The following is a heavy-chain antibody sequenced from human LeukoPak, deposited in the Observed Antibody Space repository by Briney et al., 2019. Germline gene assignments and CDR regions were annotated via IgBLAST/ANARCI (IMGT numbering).Heavy chain of an antibody. CDR1: GLTLEFYI. CDR3: ARAPAGMTTAVHTYQYGMDV. D-gene: IGHD4-23*01. CDR2: ISGRRCYI. J-gene: IGHJ6*02. Sequence: GDSLTLSCVPSGLTLEFYIIMWVRQAPGMGLHWVSSISGRRCYINYADSVQGRDTISRDNAKNSVHLQMNRLRDEDTAVYYGARAPAGMTTAVHTYQYGMDVWGQGTTVTVSS. V-gene: IGHV3-21*01.